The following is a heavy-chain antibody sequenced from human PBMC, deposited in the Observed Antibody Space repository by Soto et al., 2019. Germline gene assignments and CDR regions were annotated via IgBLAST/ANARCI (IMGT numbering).Heavy chain of an antibody. CDR2: INAGNGNT. CDR1: GYTFTSYA. Sequence: ASVKVSCKASGYTFTSYAMHWVRQAPGQRLEWMGWINAGNGNTKYSQKFQGRVTITRDTSASTAYMELSSLRSEDTAVYYCARDSNTYYYDSSGYYFDYWGQGTLVTVSS. CDR3: ARDSNTYYYDSSGYYFDY. V-gene: IGHV1-3*01. D-gene: IGHD3-22*01. J-gene: IGHJ4*02.